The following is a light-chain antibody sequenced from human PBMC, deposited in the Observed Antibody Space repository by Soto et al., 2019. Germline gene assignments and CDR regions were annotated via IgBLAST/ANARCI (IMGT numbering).Light chain of an antibody. CDR2: AAS. V-gene: IGKV3-20*01. Sequence: EISFAQDTGPPSFSPGDPAPPPLQVSQSLSSNHLAWYQKKPGQAPRLLIFAASRRATDIPDRFSGSGSGTDFTLTISRLEPEDFAVFYCQQYATSVTTFGQGTRLEIK. CDR3: QQYATSVTT. J-gene: IGKJ5*01. CDR1: QSLSSNH.